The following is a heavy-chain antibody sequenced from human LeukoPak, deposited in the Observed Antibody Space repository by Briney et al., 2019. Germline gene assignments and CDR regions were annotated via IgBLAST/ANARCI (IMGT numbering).Heavy chain of an antibody. D-gene: IGHD3-16*01. J-gene: IGHJ4*02. CDR2: ISSNGGST. V-gene: IGHV3-64*01. CDR3: ARLTDYDYVWGSFVPPDY. Sequence: GGSLRLSCVASGFTFSSYTMHWVRQAPGKGLEYVSAISSNGGSTYYANFVNGRFTISRDNSKNTLYLQTGSLRAEDMAVYYCARLTDYDYVWGSFVPPDYWGQGTLVTVSS. CDR1: GFTFSSYT.